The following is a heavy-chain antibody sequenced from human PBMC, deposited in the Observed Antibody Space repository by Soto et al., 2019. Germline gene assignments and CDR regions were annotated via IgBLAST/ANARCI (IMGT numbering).Heavy chain of an antibody. CDR2: INHSGST. CDR3: ARGYSYFDY. Sequence: QVQLQQWGAGLLKPSETLSLTCAVYGGSFSGYYWSWIRQPPGRGLEWIGEINHSGSTNYNPSLKSRVTISVDTAKNQFSLKLSSVTAADTAVYYCARGYSYFDYWGQGTLVTVSS. D-gene: IGHD5-18*01. CDR1: GGSFSGYY. J-gene: IGHJ4*02. V-gene: IGHV4-34*01.